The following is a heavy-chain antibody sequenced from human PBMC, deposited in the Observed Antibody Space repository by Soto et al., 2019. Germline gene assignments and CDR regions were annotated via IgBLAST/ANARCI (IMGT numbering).Heavy chain of an antibody. CDR1: GDSVSSNSAA. V-gene: IGHV6-1*01. CDR2: TYYRSRWYN. CDR3: AGTTSHQWYYMDV. J-gene: IGHJ6*03. D-gene: IGHD1-7*01. Sequence: QVQLQESGPGLVKPSQTLSLTCAISGDSVSSNSAAWNWIRLSPSRGLECLARTYYRSRWYNDYAVSVRSRITVNPDTSKNPFSLQLTSVTPEDTAVYYCAGTTSHQWYYMDVWGKGTTVTVSS.